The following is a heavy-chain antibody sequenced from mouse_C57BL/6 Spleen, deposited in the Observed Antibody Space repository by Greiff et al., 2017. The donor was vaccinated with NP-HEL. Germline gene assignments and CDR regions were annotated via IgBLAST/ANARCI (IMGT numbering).Heavy chain of an antibody. D-gene: IGHD2-3*01. CDR1: GFTFSSYA. Sequence: EVQGVESGGGLVKPGGSLKLSCAASGFTFSSYAMSWVRQTPEKRLEWVATISDGGSYTYYPDNVKGRFTISRDNAKNNLYLQMSHLKSEDTAMYYCAREYGKDDDYYEGAWFAYWGQGTLVTVSA. CDR2: ISDGGSYT. CDR3: AREYGKDDDYYEGAWFAY. V-gene: IGHV5-4*01. J-gene: IGHJ3*01.